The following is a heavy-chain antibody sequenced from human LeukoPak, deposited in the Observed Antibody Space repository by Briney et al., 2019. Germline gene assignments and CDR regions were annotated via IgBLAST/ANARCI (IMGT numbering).Heavy chain of an antibody. V-gene: IGHV1-3*01. Sequence: ASVKVSCKASGYTFTSYAMHWVRQAPGQGLEWMGWINAGNGNTKYSQKFQGRVTITRDTSASTAYMELSSLRSEDTAVYYCARDTGSVTAGDYWGQGTLVTVSS. CDR3: ARDTGSVTAGDY. CDR1: GYTFTSYA. J-gene: IGHJ4*02. D-gene: IGHD2-21*02. CDR2: INAGNGNT.